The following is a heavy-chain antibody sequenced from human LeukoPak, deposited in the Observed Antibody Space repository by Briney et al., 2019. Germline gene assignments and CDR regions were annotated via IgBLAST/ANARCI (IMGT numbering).Heavy chain of an antibody. J-gene: IGHJ5*02. CDR2: ISSSGSTI. Sequence: GGSLRLSCAASGFTFSSYEMSWVRQAPGKGLEWVSYISSSGSTIYYADSVKGRFTISRDNAKNSLYLQMNSLRAEDTAVYYCARRLLMVYANWFDPWGQGTLVTVSS. CDR1: GFTFSSYE. CDR3: ARRLLMVYANWFDP. V-gene: IGHV3-48*03. D-gene: IGHD2-8*01.